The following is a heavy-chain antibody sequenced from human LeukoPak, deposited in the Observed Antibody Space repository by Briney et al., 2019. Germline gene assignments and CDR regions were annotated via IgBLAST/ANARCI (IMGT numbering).Heavy chain of an antibody. J-gene: IGHJ5*02. CDR3: TSLGYYDSSGYYYH. V-gene: IGHV3-20*04. CDR2: INWNGGSI. CDR1: GFTFDDYG. Sequence: GGSLRLSCAASGFTFDDYGMSWVRQGPGKGLEWVSGINWNGGSIGYADSVKGRFTISRDNAKNSLYLQMNSLRAEDTAVYYCTSLGYYDSSGYYYHWGQGTLVTVSS. D-gene: IGHD3-22*01.